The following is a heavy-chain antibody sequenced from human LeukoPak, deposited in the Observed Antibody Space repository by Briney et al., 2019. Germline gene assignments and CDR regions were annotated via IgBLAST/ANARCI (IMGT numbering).Heavy chain of an antibody. Sequence: PSETLSLTCAVYGGSFSGYYWSWIRQPPGKGLEWIGSIYYSGSTYYNPSLKSRVTISVDTSKDQFSLKLSSVTAADTAVYYCARHPTNGYSGYDYPYYFDYWGQGTLVTVSS. CDR3: ARHPTNGYSGYDYPYYFDY. CDR1: GGSFSGYY. CDR2: IYYSGST. V-gene: IGHV4-34*01. J-gene: IGHJ4*02. D-gene: IGHD5-12*01.